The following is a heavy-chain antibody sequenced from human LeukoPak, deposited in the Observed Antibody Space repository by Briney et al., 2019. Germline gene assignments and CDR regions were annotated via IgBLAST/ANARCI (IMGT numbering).Heavy chain of an antibody. CDR2: IYYSGST. V-gene: IGHV4-31*03. J-gene: IGHJ4*02. CDR3: AKTGGVAAADY. Sequence: PSETLSLTCTVSGGSISSGGYYWSWIRQHPGKGLEWIGYIYYSGSTYYNPSLKSRVTISVDTSKNQFSLKLSSVTAADTAVYYYAKTGGVAAADYWGQGTLVTVSS. CDR1: GGSISSGGYY. D-gene: IGHD6-13*01.